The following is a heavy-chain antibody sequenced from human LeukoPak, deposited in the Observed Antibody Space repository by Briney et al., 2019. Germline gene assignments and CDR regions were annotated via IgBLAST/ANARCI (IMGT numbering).Heavy chain of an antibody. CDR2: INWNGGST. D-gene: IGHD2-8*02. CDR3: ARAQGFTGNWYFDL. CDR1: GFTFDDYG. V-gene: IGHV3-20*04. J-gene: IGHJ2*01. Sequence: AGGSLRLSCAASGFTFDDYGMSWVRQAPGKGLEWVSGINWNGGSTGYADSVKGRFTISRDNAKNSLYLQMNSLRAEDTAVYYCARAQGFTGNWYFDLWGRGTLVTVSS.